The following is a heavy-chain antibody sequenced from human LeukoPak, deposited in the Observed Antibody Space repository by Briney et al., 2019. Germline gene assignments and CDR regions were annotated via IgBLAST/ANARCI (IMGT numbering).Heavy chain of an antibody. CDR3: ARDDLTNGYNGNF. CDR2: INEGSNNI. Sequence: GGSLRLSCAASGFTFRRYSMNWIRQAPGKGLEWISYINEGSNNIFYADSVKGRFTISRDNAKNSLHLQMNSLRVDDTAVYYCARDDLTNGYNGNFWGQGTLVTVSS. CDR1: GFTFRRYS. D-gene: IGHD5-24*01. J-gene: IGHJ4*02. V-gene: IGHV3-48*01.